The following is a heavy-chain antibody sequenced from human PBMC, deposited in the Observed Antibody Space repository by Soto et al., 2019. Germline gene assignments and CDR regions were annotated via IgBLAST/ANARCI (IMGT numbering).Heavy chain of an antibody. D-gene: IGHD3-3*01. V-gene: IGHV4-59*01. Sequence: SETLSLTCTVSGGSISSYYWSWIRQPPGKGLEWIGYIYYSGGTNYNPSLKSRVTISVDTSKNQFSLKLSSVTAADTAVYYCARDSAIFGVDYWGQGTLVTVSS. CDR1: GGSISSYY. J-gene: IGHJ4*02. CDR3: ARDSAIFGVDY. CDR2: IYYSGGT.